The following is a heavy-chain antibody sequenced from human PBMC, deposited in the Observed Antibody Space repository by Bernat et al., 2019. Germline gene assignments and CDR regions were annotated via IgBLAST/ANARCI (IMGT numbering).Heavy chain of an antibody. V-gene: IGHV3-9*01. CDR1: GFTFDDYA. J-gene: IGHJ4*02. CDR2: ISWNSGSI. CDR3: AKCSGSYYNCWDGLVY. D-gene: IGHD3-10*02. Sequence: EVQLVESGGGLVQPGRSLRLSCAASGFTFDDYAMHWVRQAPGKGLEWVSGISWNSGSIGYADSVKGRFTISRDNAKNSLYLQMNSLRAEDTALYYCAKCSGSYYNCWDGLVYWGQGTLVTVSS.